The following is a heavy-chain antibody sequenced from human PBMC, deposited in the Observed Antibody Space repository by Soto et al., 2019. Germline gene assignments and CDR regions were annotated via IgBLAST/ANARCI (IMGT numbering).Heavy chain of an antibody. D-gene: IGHD3-3*02. Sequence: EVHLVESGGGLVQPGGSLRLSCVASGFTFSSYTMNWVRQAPGKGLEWVAYITGSSDSVYYADSVKGRFTISRDNAKNSLYLQMSSLRADDTSVYYCASSKGPLDHWGQGTLVTVSS. CDR3: ASSKGPLDH. CDR1: GFTFSSYT. CDR2: ITGSSDSV. V-gene: IGHV3-48*01. J-gene: IGHJ4*02.